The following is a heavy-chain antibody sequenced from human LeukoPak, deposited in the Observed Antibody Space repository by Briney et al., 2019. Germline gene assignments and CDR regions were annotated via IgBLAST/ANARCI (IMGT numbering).Heavy chain of an antibody. CDR3: ARHVGNSGSGSYLTYFDY. Sequence: PAETLSLTCTVSGGSISSYYWSWIRQPPGKGLEWIGHIYYSGSTHYNPSLKSRVTISVDTSKNQFSLKPSSVTAADTAVYYCARHVGNSGSGSYLTYFDYWGQGTLVTVSS. CDR2: IYYSGST. CDR1: GGSISSYY. J-gene: IGHJ4*02. D-gene: IGHD3-10*01. V-gene: IGHV4-59*08.